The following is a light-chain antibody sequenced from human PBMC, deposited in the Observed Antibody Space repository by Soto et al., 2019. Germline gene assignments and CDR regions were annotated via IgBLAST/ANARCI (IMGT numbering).Light chain of an antibody. CDR1: QTISSW. V-gene: IGKV1-5*03. CDR3: QQYNSYST. CDR2: NAS. J-gene: IGKJ5*01. Sequence: IQMTQSPFTLSGSVGARVTITCRASQTISSWLAWYQQKPGKAPRLLIYNASTLDTGIPSRFSGSGSGTEFTLTISSLQPDDFAAYYCQQYNSYSTFGQGTRLEIK.